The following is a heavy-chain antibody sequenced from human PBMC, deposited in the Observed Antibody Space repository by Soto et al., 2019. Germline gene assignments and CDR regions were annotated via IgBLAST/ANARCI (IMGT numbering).Heavy chain of an antibody. D-gene: IGHD6-13*01. J-gene: IGHJ4*02. CDR1: GGTFSSYA. V-gene: IGHV1-69*01. Sequence: QVPLVQSGAEVKKPGSSVKVSCKASGGTFSSYAISWVRQAPGQGLEWMGGIIPIFGTANYAQKFQGRVTITADESTSTAYMELSSLRSEDTAVYYCARDVGYSSSWYEISFDYWGQGTLVTVSS. CDR2: IIPIFGTA. CDR3: ARDVGYSSSWYEISFDY.